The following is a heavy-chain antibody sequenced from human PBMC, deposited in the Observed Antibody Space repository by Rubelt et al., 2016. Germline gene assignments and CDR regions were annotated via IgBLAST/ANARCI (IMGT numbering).Heavy chain of an antibody. CDR2: INHSGST. V-gene: IGHV4-34*01. D-gene: IGHD2-21*02. Sequence: QVQLQQWGAGVLKPSETLSLTCGVNARSFSGYYWTWIRQPPGKGLERIGEINHSGSTNYNPSIKSRVTISVDTSKNQFFLKLSSVTASDTAGYYWAGTTCVVTATSSGNSGMDVWGQGTTVIVSS. CDR1: ARSFSGYY. J-gene: IGHJ6*02. CDR3: AGTTCVVTATSSGNSGMDV.